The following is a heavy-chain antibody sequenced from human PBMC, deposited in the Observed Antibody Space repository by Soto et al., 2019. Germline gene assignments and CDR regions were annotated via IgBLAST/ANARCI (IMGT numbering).Heavy chain of an antibody. CDR1: GGSFDCYY. CDR2: IHHSGST. D-gene: IGHD3-3*01. Sequence: SETLSLTCALYGGSFDCYYWSWIRQSPGKGLEWIGEIHHSGSTKYNPSLKSRVSLSVDTSTKQFSLKMTSMTAADRGVYYCARGVDSWSGYLFWGQGTPVTVSS. CDR3: ARGVDSWSGYLF. V-gene: IGHV4-34*01. J-gene: IGHJ4*02.